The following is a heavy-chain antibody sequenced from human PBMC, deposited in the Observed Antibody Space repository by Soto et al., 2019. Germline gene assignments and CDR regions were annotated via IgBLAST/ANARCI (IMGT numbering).Heavy chain of an antibody. J-gene: IGHJ5*02. D-gene: IGHD2-2*01. CDR2: ISAYNGNT. Sequence: GASVKVSCKASGYSFTSYGISRVRQAPGQGLEWMGWISAYNGNTNYAQKLQGRVTMTTDTSTSTAYMELRSLRSDDTAVYYCARDFAAWQDIVVVPAAIPWFDPWGQGTLVTVSS. CDR1: GYSFTSYG. V-gene: IGHV1-18*01. CDR3: ARDFAAWQDIVVVPAAIPWFDP.